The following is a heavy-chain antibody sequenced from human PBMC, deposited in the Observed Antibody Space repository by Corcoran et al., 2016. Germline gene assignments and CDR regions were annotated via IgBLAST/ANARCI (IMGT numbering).Heavy chain of an antibody. J-gene: IGHJ4*02. Sequence: QVQLVQSGAEVKKPGASVKVSCKASGYTFTSYAMHWVRQAPGQRLEWMGWINAGNGNTKYSQKFQGRVTITRDTSASTAYMELSSLRSEDTAVYYCVIQLWARNNIDYWGQGTLVTVSS. V-gene: IGHV1-3*01. CDR3: VIQLWARNNIDY. CDR2: INAGNGNT. D-gene: IGHD5-18*01. CDR1: GYTFTSYA.